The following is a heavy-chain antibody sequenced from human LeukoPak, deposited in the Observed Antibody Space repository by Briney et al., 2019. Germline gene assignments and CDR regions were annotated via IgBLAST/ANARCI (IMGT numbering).Heavy chain of an antibody. V-gene: IGHV3-21*01. Sequence: GGSLRLSYAASGFTFSSYEMNWVRQAPGKGLEWVSSIGRSSTSIYYAGSVKGRYTISRDNAKNSLYLQMNSLRAEDTAVYYCAREEGKQQMEAFDYWGQGTLVTVSS. CDR3: AREEGKQQMEAFDY. CDR2: IGRSSTSI. D-gene: IGHD6-13*01. J-gene: IGHJ4*02. CDR1: GFTFSSYE.